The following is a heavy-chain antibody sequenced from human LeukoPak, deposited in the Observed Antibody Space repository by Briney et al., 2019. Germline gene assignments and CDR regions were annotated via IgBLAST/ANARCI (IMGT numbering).Heavy chain of an antibody. CDR3: ARSPIAVAEADY. D-gene: IGHD6-19*01. CDR1: GGSFSGYY. J-gene: IGHJ4*02. Sequence: SETLSLTCAVYGGSFSGYYWSWIRQPPGKGLEWIGEINHSGSTNYNPSLKSRVTISVDTSKNQFSLKLSSVTAADTAVYYCARSPIAVAEADYWGQGTLVTVSS. CDR2: INHSGST. V-gene: IGHV4-34*01.